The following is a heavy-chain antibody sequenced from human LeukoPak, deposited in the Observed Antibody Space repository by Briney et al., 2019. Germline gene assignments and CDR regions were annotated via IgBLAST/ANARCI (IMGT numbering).Heavy chain of an antibody. V-gene: IGHV4-34*01. Sequence: PSETLSLTCAVYGGSFSGYYWSWIRQPPGKGLEWIGEINHSGSTNYNPSLKSRVTISVDTSKNQFSLKLSSVTAADTAVYYCARESKLLYSSSSDWFDPWGQGTLVTVSS. CDR2: INHSGST. J-gene: IGHJ5*02. CDR3: ARESKLLYSSSSDWFDP. D-gene: IGHD6-6*01. CDR1: GGSFSGYY.